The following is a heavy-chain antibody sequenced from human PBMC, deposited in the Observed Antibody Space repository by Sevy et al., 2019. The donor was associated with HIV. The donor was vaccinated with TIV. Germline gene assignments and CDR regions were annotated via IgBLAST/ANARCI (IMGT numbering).Heavy chain of an antibody. CDR3: ARQLSAWYFDY. J-gene: IGHJ4*02. CDR1: GGSISSSSYY. CDR2: IYYSGST. D-gene: IGHD3-16*02. Sequence: SETLSLTCTVSGGSISSSSYYWGWIRQPPGKGLEWIGSIYYSGSTYYNPSLKSRVTISVDTSKNQFSLKLSSVTAADTAVYYCARQLSAWYFDYWGQGTLVTVSS. V-gene: IGHV4-39*01.